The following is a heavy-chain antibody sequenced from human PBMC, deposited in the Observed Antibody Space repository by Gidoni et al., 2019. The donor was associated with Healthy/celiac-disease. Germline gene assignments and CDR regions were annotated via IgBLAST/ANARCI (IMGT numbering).Heavy chain of an antibody. CDR2: IYYSGST. Sequence: QLQLQESGPGLVKPSATLSLTCTVSGGSISSSSYYWGGIRQPPGQGLEWIGSIYYSGSTYYNPSLKSRVTISVDTSKNQFSLKLSSVTAADTAVYYCARQDCSGGSCYSVFGFDYWGQGTLVTVSS. D-gene: IGHD2-15*01. CDR1: GGSISSSSYY. V-gene: IGHV4-39*01. CDR3: ARQDCSGGSCYSVFGFDY. J-gene: IGHJ4*02.